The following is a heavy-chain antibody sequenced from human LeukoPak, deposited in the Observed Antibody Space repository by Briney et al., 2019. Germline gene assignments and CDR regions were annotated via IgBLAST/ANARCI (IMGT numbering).Heavy chain of an antibody. CDR3: ARVDYGDYGLDAFDI. D-gene: IGHD4-17*01. CDR1: GFTFSSYA. CDR2: ISYSGGST. J-gene: IGHJ3*02. V-gene: IGHV3-23*01. Sequence: PGGSLRLSCAASGFTFSSYAMSWVRQAPGKGLEWVSTISYSGGSTYYADSVKGRFTISRDNAKNSLYLQMNSLRAEDTAVYYCARVDYGDYGLDAFDIWGQGTMVTVSS.